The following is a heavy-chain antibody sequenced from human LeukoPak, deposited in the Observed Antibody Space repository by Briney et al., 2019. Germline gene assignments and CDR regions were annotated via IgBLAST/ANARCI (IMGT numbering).Heavy chain of an antibody. CDR2: IYYSGST. D-gene: IGHD4-17*01. CDR1: GGSISSYY. V-gene: IGHV4-59*12. J-gene: IGHJ4*02. CDR3: ARSSYGTFDY. Sequence: SETLSLTCTVSGGSISSYYWSWIRQPPGKGLEWIGYIYYSGSTNYNPSLKSRVTISVDTSKNQFSLKLSSVTAADTAVYYCARSSYGTFDYWGQGTLVTVSS.